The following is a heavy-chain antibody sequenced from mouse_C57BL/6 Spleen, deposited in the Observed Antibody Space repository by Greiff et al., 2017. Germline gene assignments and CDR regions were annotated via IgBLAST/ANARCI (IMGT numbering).Heavy chain of an antibody. CDR2: ISDGGSYT. J-gene: IGHJ2*01. V-gene: IGHV5-4*03. CDR1: GFTFSSYA. CDR3: ARADRPGYYFDY. D-gene: IGHD4-1*01. Sequence: EVKLVESGGGLVKPGGSLKLSCAASGFTFSSYAMSWVRQTPEKRLEWVATISDGGSYTYYPDNVKGRFTISRDNAKNNLYLQISHLESEDTAMYYCARADRPGYYFDYWGQGTTLTVSS.